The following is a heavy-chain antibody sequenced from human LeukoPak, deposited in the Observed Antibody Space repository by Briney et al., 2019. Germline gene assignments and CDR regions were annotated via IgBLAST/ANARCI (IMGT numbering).Heavy chain of an antibody. CDR3: TRNSGWYGLS. Sequence: PGGSLRLSCAASGFTFTSFAMSWVRQAPGKGLEWVSTISRSGVATYYANSVKGRFTISRDNSNNTLFLHLNSLRGEDTAVYYCTRNSGWYGLSWGQGTLVTVSS. CDR1: GFTFTSFA. V-gene: IGHV3-23*01. D-gene: IGHD6-19*01. CDR2: ISRSGVAT. J-gene: IGHJ1*01.